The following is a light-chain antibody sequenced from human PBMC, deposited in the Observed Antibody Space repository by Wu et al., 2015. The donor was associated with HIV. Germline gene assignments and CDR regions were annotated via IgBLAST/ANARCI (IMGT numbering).Light chain of an antibody. CDR1: QAINNY. V-gene: IGKV1-27*01. CDR3: QQYNSYWT. Sequence: DIQMTQSPSSLSASVGDRVTITCRASQAINNYLAWYQQKPGKVPKLLIHTTSTLQSGVPSRFSGSGSGTSFTLTINGLQPDDFATYYCQQYNSYWTFGQGTKVKSN. J-gene: IGKJ1*01. CDR2: TTS.